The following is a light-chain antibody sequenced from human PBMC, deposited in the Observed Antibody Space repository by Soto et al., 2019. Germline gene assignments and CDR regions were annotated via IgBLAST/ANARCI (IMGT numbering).Light chain of an antibody. CDR2: DVS. V-gene: IGKV3-15*01. Sequence: EIVMTQSPATLSVSPGERATLSCRASQSVSINLAWYQQKPGQAPRLLIYDVSTRATGVPARFSGTGSETDFTLTISGLQSEDSAVYFCQQYNNWPFSFGQGTRLEIK. J-gene: IGKJ5*01. CDR1: QSVSIN. CDR3: QQYNNWPFS.